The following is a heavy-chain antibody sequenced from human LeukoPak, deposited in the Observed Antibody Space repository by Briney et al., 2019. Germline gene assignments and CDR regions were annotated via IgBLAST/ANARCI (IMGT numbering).Heavy chain of an antibody. CDR3: AKSRSAMVRGVIEY. Sequence: GGSLRLSCAASGFTFSNYAMSWVHQAPGKGLEWVSVISPSGTAYNADPVKGRFTISRDNSRDTVYLQMDSLRAEDTATYYCAKSRSAMVRGVIEYWGQGTLVTVSS. CDR2: ISPSGTA. D-gene: IGHD3-10*01. V-gene: IGHV3-23*01. CDR1: GFTFSNYA. J-gene: IGHJ4*02.